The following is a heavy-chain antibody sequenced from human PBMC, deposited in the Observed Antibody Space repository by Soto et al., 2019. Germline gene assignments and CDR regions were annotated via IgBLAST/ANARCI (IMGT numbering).Heavy chain of an antibody. CDR2: IIPIFGTA. CDR3: ARGEAYYYDSSGYPLHFEY. CDR1: GGTFSSYA. J-gene: IGHJ4*02. V-gene: IGHV1-69*01. D-gene: IGHD3-22*01. Sequence: QVQLVQSGAEVKKPGSSVKVSCKASGGTFSSYAISWVRQAPGQGLEWMGGIIPIFGTANYAQKFQGRVTITADESTSTAYMELSSLRSEDTAVYYCARGEAYYYDSSGYPLHFEYWGQGTLVTVSS.